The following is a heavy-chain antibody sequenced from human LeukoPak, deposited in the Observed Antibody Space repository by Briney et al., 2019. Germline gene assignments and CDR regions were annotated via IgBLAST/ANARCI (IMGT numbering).Heavy chain of an antibody. D-gene: IGHD3-3*01. CDR3: ARGRTRRITIFGVVIVPDAFDI. V-gene: IGHV1-8*01. CDR2: MNPNSGNT. J-gene: IGHJ3*02. Sequence: ASVTVSCKAFGYTFTSYDINWVRQATGQGLEWMGWMNPNSGNTGYAQKFQGRVTMTRNTSISTAYMKLSSLRSEDTAVCYCARGRTRRITIFGVVIVPDAFDIWGQGTMVTVSS. CDR1: GYTFTSYD.